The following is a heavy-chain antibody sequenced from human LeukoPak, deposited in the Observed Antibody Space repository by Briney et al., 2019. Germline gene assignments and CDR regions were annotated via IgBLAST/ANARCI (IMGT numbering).Heavy chain of an antibody. CDR1: GFTFSSYS. J-gene: IGHJ4*02. CDR3: AKGKDSLAGATNDY. CDR2: ISSSGTYK. Sequence: GGSLRLSCAVSGFTFSSYSMSGVRQAPGKGLEWVSSISSSGTYKYYADSVKGRFTISRDNAKNSLYLQMNSLRAEDTAVYYCAKGKDSLAGATNDYWGQGTLVTVSS. V-gene: IGHV3-21*01. D-gene: IGHD6-19*01.